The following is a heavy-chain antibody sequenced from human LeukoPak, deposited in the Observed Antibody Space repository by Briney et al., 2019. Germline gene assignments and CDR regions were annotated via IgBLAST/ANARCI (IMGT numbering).Heavy chain of an antibody. D-gene: IGHD6-19*01. CDR1: GGSISSSSYY. CDR2: IYYSGST. V-gene: IGHV4-61*01. J-gene: IGHJ4*02. Sequence: PSETLSLTCTVSGGSISSSSYYWSWIRQPPGKGLEWIGYIYYSGSTNYNPSLKSRVTISVDTSKNQFSLKLSSVTAADTAVYYCARGLGIAVAYVNDWGQGTLVTASS. CDR3: ARGLGIAVAYVND.